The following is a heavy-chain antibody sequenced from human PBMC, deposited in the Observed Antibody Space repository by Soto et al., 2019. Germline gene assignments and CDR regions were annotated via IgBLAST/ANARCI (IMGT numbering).Heavy chain of an antibody. CDR3: ARTYCAADRPRRDFDY. D-gene: IGHD2-21*02. Sequence: ASVKVSCKASGYILSSYNMHWVRQAPGQGLEWMGIINPSGGRTSYAQKFQDRVTMTRDTSTSTVYMELSSLRSEDTAVYYCARTYCAADRPRRDFDYWGQGTLVTVSS. V-gene: IGHV1-46*01. CDR1: GYILSSYN. J-gene: IGHJ4*02. CDR2: INPSGGRT.